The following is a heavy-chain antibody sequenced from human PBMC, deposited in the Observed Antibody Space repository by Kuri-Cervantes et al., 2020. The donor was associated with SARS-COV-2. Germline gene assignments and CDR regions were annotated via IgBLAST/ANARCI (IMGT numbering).Heavy chain of an antibody. CDR3: AREKGDCSSTSCSDISFDY. CDR2: IYHSGST. CDR1: GGSISSGGYY. V-gene: IGHV4-30-2*01. Sequence: SETLSLTCTVSGGSISSGGYYWSWIRQPPGKGLEWIGYIYHSGSTYYNPSLKSRVTISVDRSKNQFSLKLSSVTAADTAVCYCAREKGDCSSTSCSDISFDYWGQGTLVTVSS. D-gene: IGHD2-2*01. J-gene: IGHJ4*02.